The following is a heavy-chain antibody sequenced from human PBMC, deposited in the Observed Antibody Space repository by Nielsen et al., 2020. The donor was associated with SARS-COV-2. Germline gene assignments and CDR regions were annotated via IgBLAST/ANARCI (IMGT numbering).Heavy chain of an antibody. CDR1: GGSISGYY. J-gene: IGHJ3*01. Sequence: SETLSLTCTVSGGSISGYYWNWIRQPPGKGLEWIGYIYFSGSTTYNPSLKGRVTISVDTSKSHFSLKLNSVTAADTADYYCARGKRGVAFDVWGQGSMVTVSS. D-gene: IGHD3-10*01. CDR3: ARGKRGVAFDV. CDR2: IYFSGST. V-gene: IGHV4-59*01.